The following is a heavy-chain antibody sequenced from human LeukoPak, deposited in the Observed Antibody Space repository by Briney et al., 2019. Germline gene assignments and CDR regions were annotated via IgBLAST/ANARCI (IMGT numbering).Heavy chain of an antibody. CDR1: GFTFDDNT. CDR3: ASEVGYRSLGY. J-gene: IGHJ4*02. Sequence: PGGSLRLSCAASGFTFDDNTMHWVRQTPGRGLEWVSFITWKSHRTHYADSVRGRFTVSRDNSKDSMHLEMNSLKTEDTGLYHCASEVGYRSLGYLGQGTLVTVSP. CDR2: ITWKSHRT. D-gene: IGHD3-3*01. V-gene: IGHV3-43*01.